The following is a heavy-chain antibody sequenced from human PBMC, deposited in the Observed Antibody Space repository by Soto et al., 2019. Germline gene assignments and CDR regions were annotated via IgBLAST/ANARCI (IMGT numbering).Heavy chain of an antibody. CDR2: IDTDGNSR. CDR1: GFTFSSYW. CDR3: ASLSAPVAF. D-gene: IGHD2-2*01. V-gene: IGHV3-74*01. Sequence: GSLRLSCVASGFTFSSYWMHWLRQAPGRELVRVSEIDTDGNSRNYADSVKGRFTISRDNAKNTLNLQMNSLTAEDTAVYFCASLSAPVAFWGRGTLVTVSS. J-gene: IGHJ4*02.